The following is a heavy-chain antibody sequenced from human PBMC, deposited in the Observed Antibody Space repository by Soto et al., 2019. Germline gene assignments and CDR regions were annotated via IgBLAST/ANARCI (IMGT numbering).Heavy chain of an antibody. J-gene: IGHJ6*02. CDR3: AKSTGGTANGMGV. CDR2: ISWNSGTI. Sequence: EVQVVESGGGLVQPGRSLRLSCAASGFSFDDYAMHWVRQAPGKGLEWVSGISWNSGTIGYADSVKGRFTISRDNXKNSLYLQMNSLRAEDTALYYCAKSTGGTANGMGVWGQGTTVTVSS. D-gene: IGHD2-8*02. V-gene: IGHV3-9*01. CDR1: GFSFDDYA.